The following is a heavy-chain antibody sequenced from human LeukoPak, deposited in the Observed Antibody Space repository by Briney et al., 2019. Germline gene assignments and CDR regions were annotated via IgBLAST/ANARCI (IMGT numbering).Heavy chain of an antibody. V-gene: IGHV4-4*07. CDR3: ARRDISSGWSFDY. CDR2: IHTSGST. CDR1: GAPISNYD. D-gene: IGHD6-19*01. Sequence: SETLSPTCTVSGAPISNYDWSWIRQPAGKGLEWISQIHTSGSTNYNPPLKSRVSMSIDTPENQVSLTIRSVTAADTAVYYCARRDISSGWSFDYWGQGILVTVSS. J-gene: IGHJ4*02.